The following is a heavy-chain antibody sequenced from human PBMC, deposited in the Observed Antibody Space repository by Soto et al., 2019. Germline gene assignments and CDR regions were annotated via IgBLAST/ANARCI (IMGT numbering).Heavy chain of an antibody. D-gene: IGHD4-4*01. J-gene: IGHJ6*03. CDR2: IIPILGIA. V-gene: IGHV1-69*02. CDR1: GGTFSSYT. Sequence: SVKVSCKASGGTFSSYTISWVRQAPGQGLEWMGRIIPILGIANYAQKFQGRVTITADKSTSTAYMELSSLRSEDTAVYYCARHVSPYSSIPKDYYYMDVWGKGTTVTVSS. CDR3: ARHVSPYSSIPKDYYYMDV.